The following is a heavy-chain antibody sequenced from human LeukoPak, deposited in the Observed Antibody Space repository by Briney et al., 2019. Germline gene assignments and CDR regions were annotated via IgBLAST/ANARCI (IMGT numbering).Heavy chain of an antibody. Sequence: SETLSLTCTVSGGSISRYYWSWIRQPPGKGLEWIGYIYYSRSTNYNPSLKSRVTISVDTSKNQFSLKLSSVTAADTAVYYCARHGRYYYGMDVWGQGTTVTVSS. CDR1: GGSISRYY. CDR2: IYYSRST. V-gene: IGHV4-59*01. J-gene: IGHJ6*02. CDR3: ARHGRYYYGMDV.